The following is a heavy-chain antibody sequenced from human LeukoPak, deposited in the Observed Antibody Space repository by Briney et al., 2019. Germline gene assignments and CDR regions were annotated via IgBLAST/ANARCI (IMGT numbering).Heavy chain of an antibody. CDR1: GGSISNYY. CDR3: TRGIFGVVIGYYYYYMDV. CDR2: IYYSGST. J-gene: IGHJ6*03. Sequence: SETLSLTCTVSGGSISNYYWNWIRQPPGKGLEWIGYIYYSGSTNYNPSLKSRVTISVDTSKNQFFLKVNSMTAADTAVYYCTRGIFGVVIGYYYYYMDVWGKGTTVTVSS. V-gene: IGHV4-59*01. D-gene: IGHD3-3*01.